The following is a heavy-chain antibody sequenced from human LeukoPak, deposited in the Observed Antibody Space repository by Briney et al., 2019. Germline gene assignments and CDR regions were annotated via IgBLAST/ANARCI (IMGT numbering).Heavy chain of an antibody. V-gene: IGHV5-10-1*01. J-gene: IGHJ3*02. CDR1: GSSFTSYW. CDR3: ARKDIAVAGDAFDI. Sequence: GGSLQISGKGSGSSFTSYWISWVRQMHGKGLEWMGRIDPSDSYTNYSPSFQGHVTISADKSISTAYLQWSSLKASDTAMYYCARKDIAVAGDAFDIWGQGTMVTVSS. CDR2: IDPSDSYT. D-gene: IGHD6-19*01.